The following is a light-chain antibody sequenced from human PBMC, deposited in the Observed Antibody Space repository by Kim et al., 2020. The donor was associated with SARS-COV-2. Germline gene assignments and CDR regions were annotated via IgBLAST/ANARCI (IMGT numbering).Light chain of an antibody. Sequence: LSLSPGESATLSCRASRSVSRYVAWYQQKAGQAPRLLIYDASKRATGIPARFSGSGSGTDFTLTISNLEPEDFAVYYCQQHWPLTFGGGTKVDIK. J-gene: IGKJ4*02. CDR1: RSVSRY. V-gene: IGKV3-11*01. CDR2: DAS. CDR3: QQHWPLT.